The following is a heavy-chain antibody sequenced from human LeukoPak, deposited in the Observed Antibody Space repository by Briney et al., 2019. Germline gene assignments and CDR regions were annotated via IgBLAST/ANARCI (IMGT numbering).Heavy chain of an antibody. CDR2: ISGSGGST. Sequence: GGSLRLSCAASGFTFSSYAMSWVRQAPGKGLEWVSAISGSGGSTYYADSVKGRFTISRDNSKNTLHLQMNSLRAEDTAVYYCAKGVAAAVAFDYWGQGTLVTVSS. V-gene: IGHV3-23*01. CDR1: GFTFSSYA. J-gene: IGHJ4*02. CDR3: AKGVAAAVAFDY. D-gene: IGHD6-13*01.